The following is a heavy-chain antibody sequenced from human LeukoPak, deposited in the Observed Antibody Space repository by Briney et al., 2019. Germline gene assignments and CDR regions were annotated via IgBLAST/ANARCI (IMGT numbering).Heavy chain of an antibody. J-gene: IGHJ4*02. CDR2: IIPIFGSA. V-gene: IGHV1-69*06. CDR3: ARGPPMYSYGSSAYHYDYFEY. CDR1: GYTFTSYY. Sequence: SVKVSCKASGYTFTSYYMHWVRQAPGQGLEWMGGIIPIFGSANYAQKFQGRVTITADKSTNTAYMELSSLRAEDTAVYFCARGPPMYSYGSSAYHYDYFEYWGQGTLVTVSS. D-gene: IGHD3-22*01.